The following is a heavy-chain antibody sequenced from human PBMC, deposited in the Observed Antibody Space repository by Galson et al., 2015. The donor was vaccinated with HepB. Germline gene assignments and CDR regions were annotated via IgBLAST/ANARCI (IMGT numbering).Heavy chain of an antibody. CDR3: ASGSPGELALAFDI. CDR2: IIPILGIA. CDR1: GGTFSSYA. J-gene: IGHJ3*02. V-gene: IGHV1-69*04. D-gene: IGHD6-6*01. Sequence: SVKVSCKASGGTFSSYAISWVRQAPGQGLEWMGRIIPILGIANYAQKFQGRVTITADKSTSTAYMELSSLRSEDTAVYYCASGSPGELALAFDIWGQGTMVTVSS.